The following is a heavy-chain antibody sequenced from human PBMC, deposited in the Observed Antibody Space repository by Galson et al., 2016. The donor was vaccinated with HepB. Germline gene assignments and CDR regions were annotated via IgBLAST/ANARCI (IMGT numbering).Heavy chain of an antibody. Sequence: SLRLSCAVSGLTFSDVWMSWVRQAPGKGLQWVGRQATGGATDYAAPVKGRFTIARDDSKNTLYLEMNSLKTEDTAVYFCTAYTYDSKQYSHDYWGLGTLGTVSS. CDR2: QATGGAT. J-gene: IGHJ4*02. V-gene: IGHV3-15*07. CDR3: TAYTYDSKQYSHDY. CDR1: GLTFSDVW. D-gene: IGHD3-22*01.